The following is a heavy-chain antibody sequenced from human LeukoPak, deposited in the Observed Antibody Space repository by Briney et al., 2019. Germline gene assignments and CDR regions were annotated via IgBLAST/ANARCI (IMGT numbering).Heavy chain of an antibody. CDR1: GGSISTSSYC. D-gene: IGHD6-25*01. CDR3: ARHPSSAWHADY. J-gene: IGHJ4*01. V-gene: IGHV4-39*01. CDR2: ISYSGTT. Sequence: KPLETLSLTCTVSGGSISTSSYCWGWIRQPPGKGLEWIGSISYSGTTYYSPSLKSRVTISVDTSNNQFSLRLTSVTAADTAVYFCARHPSSAWHADYWGHGTLVTVSS.